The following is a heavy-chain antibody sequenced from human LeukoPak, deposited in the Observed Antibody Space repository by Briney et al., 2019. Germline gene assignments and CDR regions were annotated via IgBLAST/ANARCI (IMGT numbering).Heavy chain of an antibody. V-gene: IGHV3-74*01. D-gene: IGHD3-3*01. CDR3: AREPFEVSSY. Sequence: GGSLRLSCAASGFTFSSYWMHWVRQVPGKGLLWVARVNTDGSATNYADSVKGRFTISRDNAKNTLYLQMNSLRAEDAAVYYCAREPFEVSSYWGQGTLVTVSS. CDR2: VNTDGSAT. J-gene: IGHJ4*02. CDR1: GFTFSSYW.